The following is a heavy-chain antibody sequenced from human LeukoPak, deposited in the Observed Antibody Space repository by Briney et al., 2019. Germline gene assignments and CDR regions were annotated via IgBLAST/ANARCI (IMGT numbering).Heavy chain of an antibody. CDR3: ARGGRDYGGNPFDY. V-gene: IGHV3-74*01. J-gene: IGHJ4*02. Sequence: PGGSLRLSCAASGFTFSSYWMHWVRQAPGKGLVWVSRINDDGSSTTYADSVKGRFTISRDNAKNTLYLQMNSLRAEDTAVYYCARGGRDYGGNPFDYWGQGTLVTVSS. D-gene: IGHD4-23*01. CDR2: INDDGSST. CDR1: GFTFSSYW.